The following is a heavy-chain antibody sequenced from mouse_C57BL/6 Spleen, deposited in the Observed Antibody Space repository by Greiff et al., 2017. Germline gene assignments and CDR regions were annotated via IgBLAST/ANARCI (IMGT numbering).Heavy chain of an antibody. CDR2: IYPADSET. J-gene: IGHJ2*01. D-gene: IGHD1-1*01. CDR3: ARSPHYYGSSSDY. V-gene: IGHV1-61*01. Sequence: VQLQQPGAELVRPGSSVKLSCKASGYTFTSYWMDWVKQRTGQGLEWIGNIYPADSETHYNQTFKDKATLTVDKSASTAYMQLRSLTSEDSAVYYCARSPHYYGSSSDYWGQGTTLTVSS. CDR1: GYTFTSYW.